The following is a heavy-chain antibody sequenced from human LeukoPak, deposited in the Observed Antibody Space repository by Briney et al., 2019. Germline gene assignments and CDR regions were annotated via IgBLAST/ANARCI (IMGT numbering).Heavy chain of an antibody. CDR3: ARAFSAWPHAFDI. CDR2: IYYSGSS. V-gene: IGHV4-59*01. Sequence: SETLSLTCTVPGGSISTYYWSWIRQTPGKGLERLAFIYYSGSSDYNPSLKSRVTISLDTSKNQFSLKLSSVTAADTAVYYCARAFSAWPHAFDIWGQGTMVTVSS. CDR1: GGSISTYY. J-gene: IGHJ3*02. D-gene: IGHD6-19*01.